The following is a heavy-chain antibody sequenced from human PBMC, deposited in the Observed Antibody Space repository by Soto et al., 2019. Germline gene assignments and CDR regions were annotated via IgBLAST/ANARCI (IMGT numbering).Heavy chain of an antibody. CDR3: ATAFLDRSWFDP. CDR2: FDPEDGET. CDR1: GYTLTELS. J-gene: IGHJ5*02. Sequence: ASVKVSCKVSGYTLTELSMHWVRQAPGKGLEWMGGFDPEDGETIYAQKFQGRVTMTEDTSTDTAYMELSSLRSEDTAVYYCATAFLDRSWFDPWGQGTLVTVSS. V-gene: IGHV1-24*01. D-gene: IGHD3-3*01.